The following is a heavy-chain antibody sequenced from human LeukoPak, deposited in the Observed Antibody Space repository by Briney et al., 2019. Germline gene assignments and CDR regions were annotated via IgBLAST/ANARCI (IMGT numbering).Heavy chain of an antibody. CDR1: GYTFTGYY. CDR3: ARDLGDYYDSNAGDY. D-gene: IGHD3-22*01. CDR2: INPNSGGT. V-gene: IGHV1-2*06. Sequence: ASVKVSCKASGYTFTGYYMHWVRQAPGQGLEWMGRINPNSGGTNYAQKFQGRVTMTRDTSISTAYMELSRLGSDDTAVYYCARDLGDYYDSNAGDYWGQGTLVTVSS. J-gene: IGHJ4*02.